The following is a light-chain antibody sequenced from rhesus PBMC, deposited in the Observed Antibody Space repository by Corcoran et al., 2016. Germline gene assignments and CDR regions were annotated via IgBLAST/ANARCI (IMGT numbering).Light chain of an antibody. V-gene: IGKV1-25*01. CDR3: QHGYGTPFA. J-gene: IGKJ3*01. CDR1: QGISNN. Sequence: DIQMTQSPSSLSASVGDTVTITCRASQGISNNLAWYQQKPGKVPKFLIYNASTLQSGAPSRFSGRGSGTDFTLTISSLQPEDFATYYCQHGYGTPFAFGPGTKLDIK. CDR2: NAS.